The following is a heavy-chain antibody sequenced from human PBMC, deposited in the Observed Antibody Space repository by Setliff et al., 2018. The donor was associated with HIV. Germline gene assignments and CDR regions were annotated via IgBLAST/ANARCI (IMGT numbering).Heavy chain of an antibody. CDR3: ARDKYRSGSYYDYFDY. V-gene: IGHV3-11*04. CDR1: EFAFSDYY. J-gene: IGHJ4*02. Sequence: GGSLRLSCVASEFAFSDYYMSWIRQAPGKGLEWVSYISSTGGTIYYADSVKGRFTISRDNAKNSLYLQMNSLRAEDTAVYYCARDKYRSGSYYDYFDYWGQGTLVTVSS. CDR2: ISSTGGTI. D-gene: IGHD1-26*01.